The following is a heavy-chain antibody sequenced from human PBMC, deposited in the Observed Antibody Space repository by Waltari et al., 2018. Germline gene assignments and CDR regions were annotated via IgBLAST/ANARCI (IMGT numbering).Heavy chain of an antibody. CDR3: ASLGVVGTTQPDY. CDR2: ISGSGGST. J-gene: IGHJ4*02. Sequence: EVQLVEYGGGLVQRGGSLRLSCAASGFTFSSYAMSGVRRAPGKGLEWVSAISGSGGSTYYADSVKGLFTISRDNSKNTLYLQMNSLRAEDTAVYYCASLGVVGTTQPDYWGQGTLVTVSS. V-gene: IGHV3-23*04. CDR1: GFTFSSYA. D-gene: IGHD1-7*01.